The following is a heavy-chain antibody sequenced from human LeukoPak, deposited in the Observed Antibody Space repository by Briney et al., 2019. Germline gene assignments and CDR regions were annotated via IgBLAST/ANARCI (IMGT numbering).Heavy chain of an antibody. CDR3: ARDYPPDI. V-gene: IGHV3-23*01. J-gene: IGHJ3*02. CDR2: ISGSGGDT. Sequence: GGSLRLSCAASGFIFSNYAMTWFRQAPGKGLEWVSAISGSGGDTFYADSVKGRFTISRDNAKNSLYLQMNSLRDEDTAVYYCARDYPPDIWGQGTMVTVSS. CDR1: GFIFSNYA.